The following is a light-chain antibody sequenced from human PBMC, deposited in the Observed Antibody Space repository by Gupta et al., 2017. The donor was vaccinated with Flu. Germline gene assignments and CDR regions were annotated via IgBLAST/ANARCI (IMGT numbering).Light chain of an antibody. V-gene: IGLV3-21*02. CDR1: YIESKS. CDR3: QVWDSSSDHYV. CDR2: DDS. J-gene: IGLJ1*01. Sequence: SYVLTQAPSVSVAPGQTASINCGGNYIESKSVHWYQQKPGQAPVLVVYDDSARPSGIPERFSASNSGNTATLTISRVEAGDEADYYCQVWDSSSDHYVFGTGTKVSVL.